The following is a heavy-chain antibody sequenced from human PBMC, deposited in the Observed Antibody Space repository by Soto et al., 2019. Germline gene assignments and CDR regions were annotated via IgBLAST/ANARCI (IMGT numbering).Heavy chain of an antibody. CDR1: GFTFSTYA. Sequence: EVQLLESGGGLAQPGGSLRLSCAASGFTFSTYAMSWARQAPGMGLEWVSAISGSGESTYYADSVKGGFTISRDNAKNTAFLQMNSLRVEDTAVYYCAKHSQGGFHPDYWGQGTLVTVSS. D-gene: IGHD1-26*01. CDR2: ISGSGEST. J-gene: IGHJ4*02. CDR3: AKHSQGGFHPDY. V-gene: IGHV3-23*01.